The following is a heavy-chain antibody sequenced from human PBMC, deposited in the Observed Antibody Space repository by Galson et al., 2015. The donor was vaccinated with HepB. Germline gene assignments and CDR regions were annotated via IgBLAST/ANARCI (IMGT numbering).Heavy chain of an antibody. V-gene: IGHV3-21*01. D-gene: IGHD2-15*01. J-gene: IGHJ4*02. CDR3: ARQRSGGNWIPFDY. CDR2: ISSSGSYI. CDR1: GFSFSSYS. Sequence: SLRLSCAASGFSFSSYSMNWVRQAPGKGLEWVSCISSSGSYIYYADSVKGRFTISRDNAKKSLYLQMNSLRAEDTAVYYCARQRSGGNWIPFDYWGQGTLVTVSS.